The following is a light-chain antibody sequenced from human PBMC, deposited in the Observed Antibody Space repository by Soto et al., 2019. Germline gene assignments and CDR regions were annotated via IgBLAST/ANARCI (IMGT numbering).Light chain of an antibody. V-gene: IGLV1-47*01. Sequence: QSVLTQPPSASGSPGQRVTISCSGRISNLGSNFIFWYQQLPGAAPKLLISRNNERPSGVPDRFSGSKSGTSASLAIDGLRSEDEADYHCAAWDDSLSAVVFGGGTKVTVL. CDR2: RNN. CDR3: AAWDDSLSAVV. J-gene: IGLJ3*02. CDR1: ISNLGSNF.